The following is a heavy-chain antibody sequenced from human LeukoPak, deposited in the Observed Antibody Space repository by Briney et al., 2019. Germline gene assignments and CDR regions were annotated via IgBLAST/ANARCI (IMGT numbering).Heavy chain of an antibody. Sequence: GGSLRLSCTASGFTISSYSLSWVRQPPGKGLEWIWGISYSGGTTFYADSMKGGFIISRDNTKNTLYLQMNSLRAEDTAVYYCAKMVLRPTIVPASELDYWGQGTLVTVSS. CDR3: AKMVLRPTIVPASELDY. J-gene: IGHJ4*02. D-gene: IGHD4/OR15-4a*01. CDR1: GFTISSYS. V-gene: IGHV3-23*01. CDR2: ISYSGGTT.